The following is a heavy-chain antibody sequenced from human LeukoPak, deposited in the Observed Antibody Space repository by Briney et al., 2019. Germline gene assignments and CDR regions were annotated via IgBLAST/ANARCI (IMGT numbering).Heavy chain of an antibody. V-gene: IGHV3-11*01. D-gene: IGHD3-10*01. CDR3: ARWDITMVRGALY. Sequence: GGYLRLSCAASGFTFSDYYMSWIRQAPGKGLEWVSYISSSGSTIYYADSVKGRFTISRDNAKNSLYLQMNSLRAEDTAVYYCARWDITMVRGALYWGQGTLVTVSS. J-gene: IGHJ4*02. CDR1: GFTFSDYY. CDR2: ISSSGSTI.